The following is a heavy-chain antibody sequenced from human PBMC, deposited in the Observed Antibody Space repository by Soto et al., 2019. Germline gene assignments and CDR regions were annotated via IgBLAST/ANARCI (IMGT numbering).Heavy chain of an antibody. CDR1: GGSVTNSSYY. Sequence: SETLSLTCTVSGGSVTNSSYYWGWIRQSPGKGLEWIGSVYYRGRSYSKSSVKSRVTISVDTSKNQSSLNLNSVTASDTAVYFCVSQRTTVINQAYTAYMD. CDR3: VSQRTTVINQAYTAYMD. J-gene: IGHJ6*03. CDR2: VYYRGRS. V-gene: IGHV4-39*01. D-gene: IGHD4-4*01.